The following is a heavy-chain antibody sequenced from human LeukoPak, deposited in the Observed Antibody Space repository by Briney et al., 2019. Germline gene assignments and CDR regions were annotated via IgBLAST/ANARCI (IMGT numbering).Heavy chain of an antibody. CDR2: IYPGDSDT. Sequence: GESLKISCKGSGYSFTSYWIGWVRQMPGKGLEWMGIIYPGDSDTRYSPSFQGQVTISADKSISPAYLQWSSLKASDTAMYYCARRGGPGVTMVRGDTYGMDVWGQGTTVTVSS. CDR3: ARRGGPGVTMVRGDTYGMDV. D-gene: IGHD3-10*01. V-gene: IGHV5-51*01. CDR1: GYSFTSYW. J-gene: IGHJ6*02.